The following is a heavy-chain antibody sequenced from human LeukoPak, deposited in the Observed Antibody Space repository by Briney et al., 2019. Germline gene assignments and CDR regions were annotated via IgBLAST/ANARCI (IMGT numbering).Heavy chain of an antibody. CDR3: AHVFAHIRRERLLPHGGNWFDP. J-gene: IGHJ5*02. D-gene: IGHD1-1*01. CDR1: GFSLSTSGVG. V-gene: IGHV2-5*02. Sequence: SGPTLVNPTQTLTLTCTFSGFSLSTSGVGVGWIRQPPGKALEWLALIYWDDDKRYSPSLKSRLTITKDTSKNQVVLTMTNMDPVDTATYYCAHVFAHIRRERLLPHGGNWFDPWGQGTLVTVSS. CDR2: IYWDDDK.